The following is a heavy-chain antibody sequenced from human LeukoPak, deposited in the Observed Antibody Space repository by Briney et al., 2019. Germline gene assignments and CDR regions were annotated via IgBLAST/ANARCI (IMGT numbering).Heavy chain of an antibody. Sequence: SQTLSLTCTVSGGSISSGSYYWSWIRQPAGKGLEWIGRIYTSGSTNYNPSLKSRVTISVDTSKNQFSLKLSSVTAADTAVYYCARLGATFFDYWGQGTLVTVSS. CDR1: GGSISSGSYY. D-gene: IGHD4/OR15-4a*01. V-gene: IGHV4-61*02. CDR2: IYTSGST. J-gene: IGHJ4*02. CDR3: ARLGATFFDY.